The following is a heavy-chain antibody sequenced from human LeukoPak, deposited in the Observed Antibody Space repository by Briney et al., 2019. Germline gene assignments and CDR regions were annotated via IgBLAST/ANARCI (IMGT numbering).Heavy chain of an antibody. CDR3: ARASYLGYYGSGSPRWFDP. V-gene: IGHV1-46*01. J-gene: IGHJ5*02. D-gene: IGHD3-10*01. CDR1: GYTFTSYY. Sequence: ASVKVSCKASGYTFTSYYMHWVRQAPGQGLGWMGIINPSGGSTSYAQKFQGRVTMTRDTSTSTVYMELSSLRSEDTAVYYCARASYLGYYGSGSPRWFDPWGQGTLVTVSS. CDR2: INPSGGST.